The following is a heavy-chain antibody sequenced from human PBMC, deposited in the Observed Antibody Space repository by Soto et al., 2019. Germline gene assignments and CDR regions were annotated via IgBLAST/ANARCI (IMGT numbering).Heavy chain of an antibody. CDR1: AFTFSSYS. CDR3: AREGGSLNWFDP. D-gene: IGHD1-26*01. CDR2: ISSSSSTI. Sequence: PRGTLTLSCAASAFTFSSYSMKWVRQAPGKGLEWVSYISSSSSTIYYADSVKGRFTISRDNAKNSLYLQMNSLRDEHTAVYYCAREGGSLNWFDPWGQGTLVTVSS. J-gene: IGHJ5*02. V-gene: IGHV3-48*02.